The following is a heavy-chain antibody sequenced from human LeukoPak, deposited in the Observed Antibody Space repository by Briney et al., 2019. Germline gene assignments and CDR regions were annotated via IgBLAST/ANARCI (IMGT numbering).Heavy chain of an antibody. CDR2: IYHSGST. D-gene: IGHD3-22*01. CDR3: ARDKGFYYDSSGYPTRGAFDI. V-gene: IGHV4-4*02. CDR1: GGSISSSNW. Sequence: SGTLSLTCAVSGGSISSSNWWSWVRQPPGKGLEWIGEIYHSGSTNYNPSLKSRVTISVDKSKNQFSLKLSSVTAADTAVYYCARDKGFYYDSSGYPTRGAFDIWGQGTMVTVSS. J-gene: IGHJ3*02.